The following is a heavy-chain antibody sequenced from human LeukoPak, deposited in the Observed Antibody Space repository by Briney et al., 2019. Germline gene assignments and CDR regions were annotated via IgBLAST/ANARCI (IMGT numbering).Heavy chain of an antibody. CDR1: GYSFSPYW. J-gene: IGHJ6*02. Sequence: PGGSLRLSCVASGYSFSPYWMSWVRQVPGRGPEWVANVNRDGSETYYLDSVKGRFTISKDNAKNSLYLQMNSLRAEDTALYHCARNNGMDVWGQGTTVIVSS. V-gene: IGHV3-7*03. CDR2: VNRDGSET. CDR3: ARNNGMDV.